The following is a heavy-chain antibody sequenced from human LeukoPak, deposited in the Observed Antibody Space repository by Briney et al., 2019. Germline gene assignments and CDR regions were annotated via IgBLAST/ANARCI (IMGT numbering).Heavy chain of an antibody. V-gene: IGHV1-69*04. CDR3: ARGHGDYDFDY. J-gene: IGHJ4*02. Sequence: ASVKVPCKASGGTFSSYAISWVRQAPGQGLEWMGRIIPILGIANYAQKFQGRVTITADKSTSTAYMELSSLRSEDTAVYYCARGHGDYDFDYWGQGTLVTVSS. CDR2: IIPILGIA. D-gene: IGHD4-17*01. CDR1: GGTFSSYA.